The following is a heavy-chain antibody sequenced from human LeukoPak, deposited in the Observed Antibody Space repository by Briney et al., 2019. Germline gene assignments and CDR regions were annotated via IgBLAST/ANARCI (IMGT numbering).Heavy chain of an antibody. Sequence: PGGSLRLSCAASGFTFSSYSVIWVRQAPGKGLEWVSSITSSSTYIYYADSLKGRFTISRDNAKNSLYLQMNSLTADDTAVYYCARVVRYFGAFDIWGQGTMVTVSS. CDR3: ARVVRYFGAFDI. CDR2: ITSSSTYI. V-gene: IGHV3-21*01. J-gene: IGHJ3*02. CDR1: GFTFSSYS. D-gene: IGHD3-9*01.